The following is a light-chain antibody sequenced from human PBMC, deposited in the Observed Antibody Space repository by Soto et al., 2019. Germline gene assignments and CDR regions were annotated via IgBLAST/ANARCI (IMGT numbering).Light chain of an antibody. Sequence: QSVLSQPASVSGSPGQSIAISCTGTSSDVGGYNYVSWYQQHPGKAPKLMIYEVSNRPSGVSNSFSGSKSGNTASLTISGLKAEDEADYYCRSYTSSRPLGFG. V-gene: IGLV2-14*01. CDR1: SSDVGGYNY. CDR3: RSYTSSRPLG. CDR2: EVS. J-gene: IGLJ1*01.